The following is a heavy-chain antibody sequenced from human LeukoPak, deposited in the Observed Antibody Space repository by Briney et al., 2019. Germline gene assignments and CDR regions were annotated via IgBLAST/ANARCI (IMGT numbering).Heavy chain of an antibody. CDR2: INPNSGGT. V-gene: IGHV1-2*02. D-gene: IGHD3-22*01. CDR1: GYTFTGYY. Sequence: ASVKVSCKASGYTFTGYYMHWVRQAPGQGLEWMGWINPNSGGTNYAQKFQGRVTMTRDTSISTAYMELSRLRSDDTAVYYCAREPYYYGSSGYSYYFDYWGQGTLVTVSS. J-gene: IGHJ4*02. CDR3: AREPYYYGSSGYSYYFDY.